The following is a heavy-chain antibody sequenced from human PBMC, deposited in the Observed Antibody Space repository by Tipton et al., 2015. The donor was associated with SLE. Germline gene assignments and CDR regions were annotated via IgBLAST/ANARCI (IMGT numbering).Heavy chain of an antibody. Sequence: TLSLTCTVSGGSISTGGYYWSWIRQHPGKGLEWIGYIYNSRGTDYNPSLKSRVTISADTSKNHFSLNLGSVTAADTAVYYCATGHFDFWGQGRLVTVSS. CDR3: ATGHFDF. D-gene: IGHD1-1*01. J-gene: IGHJ5*01. V-gene: IGHV4-31*03. CDR1: GGSISTGGYY. CDR2: IYNSRGT.